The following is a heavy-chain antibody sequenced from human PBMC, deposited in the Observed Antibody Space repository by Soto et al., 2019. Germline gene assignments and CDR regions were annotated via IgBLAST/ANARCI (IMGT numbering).Heavy chain of an antibody. CDR2: ISPYTGNT. J-gene: IGHJ6*02. Sequence: QVQLVQSGDEVKKPGASVKVSCKASGYIFVNSGIAWVRQAPGQGLEWMGWISPYTGNTHSATKVQGRLTMTTDTSMSTAYMELGSLTSDYTAVYYCVMVDNYVTPTPQDVWGQGTTVTVSS. D-gene: IGHD3-16*01. V-gene: IGHV1-18*01. CDR1: GYIFVNSG. CDR3: VMVDNYVTPTPQDV.